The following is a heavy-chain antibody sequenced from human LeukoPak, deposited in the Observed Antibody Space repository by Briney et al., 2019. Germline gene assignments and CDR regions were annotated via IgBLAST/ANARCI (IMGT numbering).Heavy chain of an antibody. CDR2: ISYDGSNK. D-gene: IGHD3-22*01. CDR1: GFTLSSYG. V-gene: IGHV3-30*18. Sequence: GGSLRLSCAASGFTLSSYGIHWVRQAPGKGLEWVAIISYDGSNKYYADSVKGRFTISRDNSKNTLYLQMNSLRAEDTAMYYCAKDGIVVSYFDYWGQGTLVTVSS. CDR3: AKDGIVVSYFDY. J-gene: IGHJ4*02.